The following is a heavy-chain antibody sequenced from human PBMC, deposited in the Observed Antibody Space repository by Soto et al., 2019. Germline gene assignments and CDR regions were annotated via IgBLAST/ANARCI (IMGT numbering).Heavy chain of an antibody. CDR3: ARGGIEPRYYYYGMDV. Sequence: QVQLVQSGAEVKKPGSSVKVSCKASGGTFSSYTISWVRQAPGQGLEWMGRIIPILGIANYAQKFQGRVTITADKSTSTANMELSSLRAEDTAVYYCARGGIEPRYYYYGMDVWGQGTTVTVSS. CDR2: IIPILGIA. CDR1: GGTFSSYT. V-gene: IGHV1-69*02. D-gene: IGHD3-16*01. J-gene: IGHJ6*02.